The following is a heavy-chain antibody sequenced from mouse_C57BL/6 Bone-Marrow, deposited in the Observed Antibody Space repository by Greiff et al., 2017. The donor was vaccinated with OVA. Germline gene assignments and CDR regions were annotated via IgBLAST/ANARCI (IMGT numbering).Heavy chain of an antibody. J-gene: IGHJ4*01. CDR3: TRLLDAMDY. D-gene: IGHD2-1*01. Sequence: RVESGEGLVTPGGSLKLSCAASGFTFSSYAMSWVRQTPEKRLEWVAYISSGGDYIYYADTVKGRFTISRDNARNTLYLQMSSRKSEDTAMYYCTRLLDAMDYWGQGTSVTVSS. V-gene: IGHV5-9-1*02. CDR1: GFTFSSYA. CDR2: ISSGGDYI.